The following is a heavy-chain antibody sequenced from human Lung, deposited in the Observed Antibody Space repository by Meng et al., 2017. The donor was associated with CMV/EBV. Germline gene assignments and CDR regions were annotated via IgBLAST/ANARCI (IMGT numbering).Heavy chain of an antibody. CDR2: IYHSGST. Sequence: SXTXSLXCTVSGYSISSGYYWGWIRQPPGKGLEWIGGIYHSGSTYYNPSLKSRVTISVDTSKNQFSLKVSSVTAADTAVYHCARSSSTVFWFDPWGQGTLVNGAS. J-gene: IGHJ5*02. CDR1: GYSISSGYY. D-gene: IGHD4-11*01. CDR3: ARSSSTVFWFDP. V-gene: IGHV4-38-2*02.